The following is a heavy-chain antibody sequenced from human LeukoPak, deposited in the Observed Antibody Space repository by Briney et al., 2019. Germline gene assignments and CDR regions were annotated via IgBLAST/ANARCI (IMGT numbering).Heavy chain of an antibody. Sequence: ASVKVSCKASGYTFNNYAMQWVRQAPGQRLEWMGWINCGNGKTKYSEKFQGRVTITRDTSTTTAYMDLSSLSSEDTAVYCCARSIWYNRQYYFDYWGQGTLVTVSS. CDR2: INCGNGKT. V-gene: IGHV1-3*01. D-gene: IGHD6-13*01. CDR3: ARSIWYNRQYYFDY. J-gene: IGHJ4*02. CDR1: GYTFNNYA.